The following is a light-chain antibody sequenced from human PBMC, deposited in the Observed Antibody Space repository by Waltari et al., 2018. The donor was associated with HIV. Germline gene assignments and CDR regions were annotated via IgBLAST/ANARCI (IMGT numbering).Light chain of an antibody. J-gene: IGKJ4*01. CDR1: QSISGY. CDR3: QQRSDWPLT. V-gene: IGKV3-11*01. Sequence: EIVLTQPPATLSLSPGERATLPCRASQSISGYLAWYQQKPGQAPRLLIYDASNRATGIPARFSGSGSGTDFTLTISSLEPEDFAVYYCQQRSDWPLTFGGGTKVEIK. CDR2: DAS.